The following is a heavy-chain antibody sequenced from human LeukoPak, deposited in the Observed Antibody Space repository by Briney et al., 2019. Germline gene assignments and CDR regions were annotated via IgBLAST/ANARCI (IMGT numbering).Heavy chain of an antibody. CDR2: NYPGDSDT. CDR3: ARGGRSSYAFGI. J-gene: IGHJ3*02. CDR1: GYSFTTYW. Sequence: GESLKISCKGSGYSFTTYWIGWVRQLPGKGLEWMGTNYPGDSDTRYSPSFQGQVTISAATSITPAYLQWTSLNTSNSGIYSVARGGRSSYAFGIWGQRATVTVS. D-gene: IGHD1-26*01. V-gene: IGHV5-51*01.